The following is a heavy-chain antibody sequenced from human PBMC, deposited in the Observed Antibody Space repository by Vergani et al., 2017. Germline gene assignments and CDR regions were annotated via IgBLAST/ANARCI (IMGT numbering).Heavy chain of an antibody. J-gene: IGHJ4*02. Sequence: QVQLVQSGAEVKKPGASVKVSCKASGYTFTSYYMHWVRQAPGQGLEWMGIINPSGGSTSYAQKFQGRVTMTRDTSTSTAYMELRSLRSDDTAVYYCAREGGWELLSDYWGQGTLVTVSS. V-gene: IGHV1-46*01. CDR3: AREGGWELLSDY. CDR1: GYTFTSYY. D-gene: IGHD1-26*01. CDR2: INPSGGST.